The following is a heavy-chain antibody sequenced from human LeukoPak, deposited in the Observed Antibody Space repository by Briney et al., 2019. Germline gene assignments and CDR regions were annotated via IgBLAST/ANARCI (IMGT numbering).Heavy chain of an antibody. CDR2: INTNTGNP. D-gene: IGHD3-3*01. J-gene: IGHJ6*02. CDR1: GYTFTSYA. V-gene: IGHV7-4-1*02. Sequence: ASVKVSCKASGYTFTSYAMNWVRQAPGQGLEWMGWINTNTGNPTYAQGFTGRFVFSLDTSVSTAYLQISSLKAEDTAVYYCARDPETYYDFWSGYYYMDVWGQGTTVTVSS. CDR3: ARDPETYYDFWSGYYYMDV.